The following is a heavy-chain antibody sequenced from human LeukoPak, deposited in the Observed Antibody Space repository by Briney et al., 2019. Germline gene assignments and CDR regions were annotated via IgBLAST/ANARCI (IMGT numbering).Heavy chain of an antibody. CDR1: GGTFSGYA. CDR3: ATTGYCSGGSCYGEYYYGMDV. D-gene: IGHD2-15*01. V-gene: IGHV1-69*06. CDR2: IIPIFGTA. J-gene: IGHJ6*04. Sequence: SVKVSCKASGGTFSGYAISWVRQAPGQGLEWMGGIIPIFGTANYAQKFQGRVTITADKSTSTAYMELSSLRSEDTAVYYCATTGYCSGGSCYGEYYYGMDVWGKGTTVTVSS.